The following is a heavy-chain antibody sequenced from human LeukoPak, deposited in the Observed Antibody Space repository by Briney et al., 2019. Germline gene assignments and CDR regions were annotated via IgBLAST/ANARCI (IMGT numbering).Heavy chain of an antibody. CDR2: IYYSGST. Sequence: PSETLSLTCTVSSGSISRQYWSWIRRPPGKGLEWIGFIYYSGSTNYNPSLKSRVTISVDTSKNQFSLRLSSVTAADTAVYYCARLGHCSLGRRPLDHDAFDIWGQGTMVTVSS. J-gene: IGHJ3*02. V-gene: IGHV4-59*08. CDR1: SGSISRQY. D-gene: IGHD2-15*01. CDR3: ARLGHCSLGRRPLDHDAFDI.